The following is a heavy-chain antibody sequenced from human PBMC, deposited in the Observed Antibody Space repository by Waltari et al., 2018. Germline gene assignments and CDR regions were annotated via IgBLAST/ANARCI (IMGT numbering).Heavy chain of an antibody. D-gene: IGHD3-10*01. V-gene: IGHV3-53*01. J-gene: IGHJ4*02. CDR1: GFIVSSNY. Sequence: EVQVVESGGGLIQPGGSLRLPCAGSGFIVSSNYMSWVRQAPGKGLEWVSVIYSGGSSYYVDSVKGRFTISRDNSKNTIYLEMNSLRGEDTAVYFCVGHRFGSGSYFDYWGQGTPVTVSS. CDR2: IYSGGSS. CDR3: VGHRFGSGSYFDY.